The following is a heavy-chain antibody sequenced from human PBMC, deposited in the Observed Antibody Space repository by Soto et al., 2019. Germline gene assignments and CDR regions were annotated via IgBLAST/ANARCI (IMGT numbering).Heavy chain of an antibody. CDR2: INPYNGNT. Sequence: ASVKVSCKASGYTFNTYGITWVRQAPGQGLEWMGWINPYNGNTKFAQKLQDRVTMTTATSTSTAYMELASLRSDDTAVYYCARGCIAVTTHLCYWGQGTLVTISS. V-gene: IGHV1-18*01. J-gene: IGHJ4*02. CDR3: ARGCIAVTTHLCY. CDR1: GYTFNTYG. D-gene: IGHD4-17*01.